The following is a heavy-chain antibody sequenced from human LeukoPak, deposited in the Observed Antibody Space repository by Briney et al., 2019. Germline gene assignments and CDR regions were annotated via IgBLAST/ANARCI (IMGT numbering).Heavy chain of an antibody. CDR2: ISTDGGET. J-gene: IGHJ4*02. V-gene: IGHV3-74*01. CDR1: GFSFSTYW. CDR3: ASKLG. D-gene: IGHD6-6*01. Sequence: GGSLRLSCAASGFSFSTYWMHWVRQAPGKGLVWVSRISTDGGETRYADSVRGRFTISRDNAKNTVYLQMNSLRAEDTAVYFCASKLGWGQGTLVTVSS.